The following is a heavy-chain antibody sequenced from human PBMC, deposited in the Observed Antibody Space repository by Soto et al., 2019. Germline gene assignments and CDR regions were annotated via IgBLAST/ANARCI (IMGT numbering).Heavy chain of an antibody. CDR1: GGSIRRSSYY. CDR2: ISYSGTT. CDR3: TRHIPGSAVAADY. D-gene: IGHD6-19*01. Sequence: QLQLQESGPGLVKPSETLSLTCTVSGGSIRRSSYYWGWIRQPPGKGLEWIGSISYSGTTHYNPSLKNRVSISVDTSNNQFALTLSSVTAADTAVYHCTRHIPGSAVAADYWGQGTLVTVSS. J-gene: IGHJ4*02. V-gene: IGHV4-39*01.